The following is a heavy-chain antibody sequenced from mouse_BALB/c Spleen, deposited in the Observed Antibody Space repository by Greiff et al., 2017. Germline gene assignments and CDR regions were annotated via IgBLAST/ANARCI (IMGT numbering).Heavy chain of an antibody. CDR1: GFTFSSFG. CDR2: ISSGSSTI. D-gene: IGHD2-1*01. V-gene: IGHV5-17*02. CDR3: ARGYYGYLDY. J-gene: IGHJ2*01. Sequence: EVQRVESGGGLVQPGGSRKLSCAASGFTFSSFGMHWVRQASEKGLEWVAYISSGSSTIYYADTVKCRFTISRDNPKNTLFLQMTSLRSEDTAMYYCARGYYGYLDYWGQGTTRTVSS.